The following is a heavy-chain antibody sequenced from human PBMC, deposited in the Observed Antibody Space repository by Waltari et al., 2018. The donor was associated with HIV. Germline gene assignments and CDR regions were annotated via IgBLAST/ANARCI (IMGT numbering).Heavy chain of an antibody. V-gene: IGHV1-69*06. D-gene: IGHD4-17*01. J-gene: IGHJ4*02. CDR3: ASGGSAVTYFDF. Sequence: QVRLVQSGAEVKKPGSSVKVSCKASGGSFSTYAVAWVRQAPGHGLEWMGGIIPMLDTTNYAQKFQGRVTITADKSTNTVYLEVSRLSSEDTAIYFCASGGSAVTYFDFWGQGTMVTVSS. CDR2: IIPMLDTT. CDR1: GGSFSTYA.